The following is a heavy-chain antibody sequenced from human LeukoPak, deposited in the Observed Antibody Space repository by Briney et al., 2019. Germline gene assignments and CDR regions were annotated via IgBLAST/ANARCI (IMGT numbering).Heavy chain of an antibody. Sequence: ASVKVSCKASGYTFTSYGISWVRQAPGQGLEWMGWISAYNGNTNYAQKLQGRVTMTTDTSTSTAYMELRSLGSDDTAVYYCARDGGCSSTSCYSRLWFDPWGQGTLVTVSS. CDR3: ARDGGCSSTSCYSRLWFDP. D-gene: IGHD2-2*02. J-gene: IGHJ5*02. CDR2: ISAYNGNT. CDR1: GYTFTSYG. V-gene: IGHV1-18*01.